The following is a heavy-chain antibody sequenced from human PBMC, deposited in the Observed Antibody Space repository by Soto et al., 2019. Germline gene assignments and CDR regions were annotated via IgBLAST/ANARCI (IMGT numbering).Heavy chain of an antibody. D-gene: IGHD3-9*01. CDR2: IYYSGST. Sequence: PSETLSLTCTVSGGSISSYYWSWIRQPPGKGLEWIGYIYYSGSTNYNPSLKSRVTISVDTSKNQFSLKLSSVTAADTAVYYCARSRDYDILTGLDYWGQGTLVTVSS. V-gene: IGHV4-59*01. CDR1: GGSISSYY. J-gene: IGHJ4*02. CDR3: ARSRDYDILTGLDY.